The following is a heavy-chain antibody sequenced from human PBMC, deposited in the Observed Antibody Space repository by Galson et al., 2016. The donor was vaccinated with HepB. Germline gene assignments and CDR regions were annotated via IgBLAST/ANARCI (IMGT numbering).Heavy chain of an antibody. CDR2: IGNSSFHI. V-gene: IGHV3-21*04. CDR1: GFTFSTYT. Sequence: SLRLSCAASGFTFSTYTVDWVRQAPGKGLEWVSSIGNSSFHIFYADSVQGRFTISRDNSKSTRYLLMNSLRGEDPATYYCANYSVGPTSEIDSWGQGTLVTVSS. J-gene: IGHJ4*02. D-gene: IGHD5/OR15-5a*01. CDR3: ANYSVGPTSEIDS.